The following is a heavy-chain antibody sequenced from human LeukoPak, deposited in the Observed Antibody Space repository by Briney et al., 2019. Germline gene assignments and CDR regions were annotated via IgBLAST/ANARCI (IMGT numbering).Heavy chain of an antibody. CDR2: INAGNGNT. V-gene: IGHV1-3*03. CDR3: ARVPPFYYGSGSYRGRLRFDP. J-gene: IGHJ5*02. CDR1: GYSFTSYA. D-gene: IGHD3-10*01. Sequence: ASVKVSCKASGYSFTSYAINWVRQAPGQRLEWMGWINAGNGNTKYSQELQGRVTITRDTSANTAYMELSSLRSEDMAVYYCARVPPFYYGSGSYRGRLRFDPWGQGTLVTVSS.